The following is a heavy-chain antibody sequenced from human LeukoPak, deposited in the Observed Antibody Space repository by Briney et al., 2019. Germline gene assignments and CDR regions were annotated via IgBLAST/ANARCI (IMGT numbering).Heavy chain of an antibody. J-gene: IGHJ5*02. CDR2: IYYSGST. Sequence: SETLSLTCTVSGGSISSGDYYWSWIRQPPGKGLEWIGYIYYSGSTYYNPSLKSRVTISVDTSKNQFSLKLSSVTAADTAVYYCARDGGVATNHLYNNWFDPWGQGTLVTVSS. CDR1: GGSISSGDYY. D-gene: IGHD5-12*01. CDR3: ARDGGVATNHLYNNWFDP. V-gene: IGHV4-30-4*01.